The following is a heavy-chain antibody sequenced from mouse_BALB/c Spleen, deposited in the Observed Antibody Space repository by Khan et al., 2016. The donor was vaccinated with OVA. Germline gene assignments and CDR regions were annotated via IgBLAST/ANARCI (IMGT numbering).Heavy chain of an antibody. Sequence: VQLQESGAELVKPGASVKLSCKASGYTFTSFYMYWVKQRPGQGLEWIGEINPNNGGTNVNEKFKSKATLTVDKTSSTAYMELSSLTSEDSAVYYCTRGGYGSPIAYWGQGTLVTVSA. CDR3: TRGGYGSPIAY. V-gene: IGHV1S81*02. CDR2: INPNNGGT. CDR1: GYTFTSFY. J-gene: IGHJ3*01. D-gene: IGHD1-1*01.